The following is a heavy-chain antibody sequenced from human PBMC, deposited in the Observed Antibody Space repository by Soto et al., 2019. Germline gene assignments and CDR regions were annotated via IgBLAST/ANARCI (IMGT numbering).Heavy chain of an antibody. CDR2: ISYDGSNK. D-gene: IGHD3-10*01. CDR1: GFTFSSYG. J-gene: IGHJ5*02. CDR3: AKDQSLFRGSWFDP. V-gene: IGHV3-30*18. Sequence: QVQLVESGGGVVQPGRSLRLSCAASGFTFSSYGMHWVRQAPGKGLEWVAVISYDGSNKYYADSVKGRFTISRDNSKNTLYLQMNSLRAEDTAVYYCAKDQSLFRGSWFDPWGQGTLVTVSS.